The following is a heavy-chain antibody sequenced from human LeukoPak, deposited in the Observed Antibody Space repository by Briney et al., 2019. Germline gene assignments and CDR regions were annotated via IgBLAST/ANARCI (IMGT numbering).Heavy chain of an antibody. J-gene: IGHJ5*02. Sequence: ASVKVSCKASGYTFTSYYMHWVRQAPGQGLEWMGWINPNSGGTNYAQKFQGRVTMTRDTSISTAYMELSRLRSDDTAAYYCARDQSVVVAAIWFDPWGQGTLVTVSS. CDR2: INPNSGGT. CDR1: GYTFTSYY. CDR3: ARDQSVVVAAIWFDP. V-gene: IGHV1-2*02. D-gene: IGHD2-15*01.